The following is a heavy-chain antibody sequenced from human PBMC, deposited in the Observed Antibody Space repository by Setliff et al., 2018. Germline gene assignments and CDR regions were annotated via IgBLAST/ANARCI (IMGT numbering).Heavy chain of an antibody. CDR3: ARAGDAAAGRKGVFEY. J-gene: IGHJ4*02. Sequence: VASVKVSCKASGHNLTGYYMHWVRQAPGQGLEWMGWINPNSGGTKSVQNFQGRVTMTRDTSTGTVYMELTSLKSDDTAVYYCARAGDAAAGRKGVFEYGGQGSLVTVSS. D-gene: IGHD6-13*01. CDR2: INPNSGGT. CDR1: GHNLTGYY. V-gene: IGHV1-2*02.